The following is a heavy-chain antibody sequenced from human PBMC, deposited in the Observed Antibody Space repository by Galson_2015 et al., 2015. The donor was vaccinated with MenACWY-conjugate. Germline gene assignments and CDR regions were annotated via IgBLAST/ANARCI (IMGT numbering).Heavy chain of an antibody. CDR1: GFTFSSYA. CDR3: AKIDIPGYSSGYVDY. Sequence: SLRLSCAASGFTFSSYAMSWVRQAPGKGLEWVSAISGSGGSTYYADSVKGRFTISRDNSKNTLYLQMNSLRAEDTAVYYCAKIDIPGYSSGYVDYWGQGTLVTVSS. J-gene: IGHJ4*02. D-gene: IGHD6-19*01. CDR2: ISGSGGST. V-gene: IGHV3-23*01.